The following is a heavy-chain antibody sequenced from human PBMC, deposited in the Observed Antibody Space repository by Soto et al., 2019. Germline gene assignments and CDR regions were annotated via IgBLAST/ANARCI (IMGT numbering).Heavy chain of an antibody. CDR2: ISSSSSYI. CDR1: GFTFSSYS. Sequence: EVQLVESGGGLVKPGGSLRLSCAASGFTFSSYSMNWVRQAPGKGLEWVSAISSSSSYIYYADSVKGRFTISRDNAKNSLYLQMNSLRAEDTAVYYCASSGHCSSTSCYMGYWGQGTLVTVSS. V-gene: IGHV3-21*01. D-gene: IGHD2-2*02. J-gene: IGHJ4*02. CDR3: ASSGHCSSTSCYMGY.